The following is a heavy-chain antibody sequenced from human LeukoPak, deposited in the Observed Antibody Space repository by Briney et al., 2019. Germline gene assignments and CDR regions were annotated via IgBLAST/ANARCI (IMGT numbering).Heavy chain of an antibody. Sequence: PGGSLRLSCAASGFTVSSNYMSWVRQPPGKGLEWIGEIYHSGSTNYNPSLKSRVTISVDKSKNQFSLKLSSVIAADTAVYYCARVGIGYSSSWSDYWGQGTLVTVSS. CDR1: GFTVSSNY. CDR2: IYHSGST. J-gene: IGHJ4*02. D-gene: IGHD6-13*01. CDR3: ARVGIGYSSSWSDY. V-gene: IGHV4-4*02.